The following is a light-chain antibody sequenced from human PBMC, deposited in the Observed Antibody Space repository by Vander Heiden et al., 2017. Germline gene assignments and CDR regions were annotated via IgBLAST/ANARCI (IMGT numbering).Light chain of an antibody. Sequence: DIQMTQSPSSLSASVGDRVTITCRASQSISSYLNWYQQKPGKAPKLLIYAASSLQSGVPSRFSGSGSGTDFTLTMSRLQPEDFATYYCQQSDSTSWTFGQGTKVEIK. CDR3: QQSDSTSWT. CDR2: AAS. CDR1: QSISSY. J-gene: IGKJ1*01. V-gene: IGKV1-39*01.